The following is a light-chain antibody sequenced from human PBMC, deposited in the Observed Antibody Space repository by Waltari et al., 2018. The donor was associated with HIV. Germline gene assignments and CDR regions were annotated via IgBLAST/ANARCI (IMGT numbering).Light chain of an antibody. CDR3: QVWDSSSDPVV. CDR1: NIGSKS. J-gene: IGLJ2*01. V-gene: IGLV3-21*02. Sequence: SYELTQPPSVLVSPGQTARIPCGGNNIGSKSVHWYQQKPGQAPVLVGYDDGDRPAGSPERFSGSNSGNTATRTISRVEAGDEADYYCQVWDSSSDPVVFGGGTKLTVL. CDR2: DDG.